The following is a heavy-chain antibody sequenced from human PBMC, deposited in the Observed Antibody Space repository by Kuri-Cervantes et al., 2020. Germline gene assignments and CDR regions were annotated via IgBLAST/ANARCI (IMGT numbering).Heavy chain of an antibody. V-gene: IGHV1-2*02. CDR2: INPNSGGT. Sequence: ASVKVSCKASGYTFTGYCMHWVRQAPGQGLEWMGWINPNSGGTNYAQKFQGRVTMTRNTSISTAYMELSSLRSEDTAVYYCARLSYYGSGSYWGPLDVWGQGTTVTVSS. D-gene: IGHD3-10*01. J-gene: IGHJ6*02. CDR3: ARLSYYGSGSYWGPLDV. CDR1: GYTFTGYC.